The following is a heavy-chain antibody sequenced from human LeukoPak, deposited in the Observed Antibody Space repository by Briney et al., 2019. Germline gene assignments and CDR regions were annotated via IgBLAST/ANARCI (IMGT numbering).Heavy chain of an antibody. D-gene: IGHD5-12*01. Sequence: PSETLSLTCTVSGDSIISTNYYWGWIRQPPGKGLEWIGNLYYSGITYYNLSLKGRFTMSVDTSKNQIFLKLTSVTAADTAVYYCARVHGSGYKIYNWFDPWGQGTLVTVSS. CDR3: ARVHGSGYKIYNWFDP. CDR1: GDSIISTNYY. CDR2: LYYSGIT. J-gene: IGHJ5*02. V-gene: IGHV4-39*07.